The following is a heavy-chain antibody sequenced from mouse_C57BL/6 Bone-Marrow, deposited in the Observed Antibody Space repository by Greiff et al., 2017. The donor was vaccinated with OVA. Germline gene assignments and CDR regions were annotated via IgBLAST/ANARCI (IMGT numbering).Heavy chain of an antibody. CDR1: GYTFTDYN. V-gene: IGHV1-18*01. CDR3: ARKGYYYGSSYYAMDY. Sequence: EVQLQQSGPELVKPGASVKIPCKASGYTFTDYNMDWVKQSHGKSLEWIGDINPNNGGTIYNQKFKGKATLTVDKSSSTAYMELRSLTSEDTAVYYCARKGYYYGSSYYAMDYWGQGTSVTVSS. J-gene: IGHJ4*01. CDR2: INPNNGGT. D-gene: IGHD1-1*01.